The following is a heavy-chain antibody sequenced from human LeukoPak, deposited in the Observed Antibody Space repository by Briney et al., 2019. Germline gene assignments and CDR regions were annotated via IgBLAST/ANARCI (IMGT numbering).Heavy chain of an antibody. Sequence: SETLSLTCTVSGGSISSYYWSWIRQPPGKGLEWIGYIYYSGSTNYNPSLKSRVTISVDTSKNQFSLKLSSVTAADTAVYYCARAKPDGYINYWGQGTLVTVSS. CDR2: IYYSGST. D-gene: IGHD1-14*01. CDR3: ARAKPDGYINY. CDR1: GGSISSYY. V-gene: IGHV4-59*01. J-gene: IGHJ4*02.